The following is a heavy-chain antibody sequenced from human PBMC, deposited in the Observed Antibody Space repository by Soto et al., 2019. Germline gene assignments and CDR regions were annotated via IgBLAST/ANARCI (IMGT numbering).Heavy chain of an antibody. D-gene: IGHD4-17*01. V-gene: IGHV4-39*01. CDR3: ARHTYGIGLAY. CDR2: IFYNGNT. J-gene: IGHJ4*02. Sequence: QLQLQESGPGLVKPSETLSLTCTVSGGSLSSSTYYWAWIRQPPGKGLEWIGSIFYNGNTYYNPSLKSRLTISSDTANGQFSLKLRSLTAADTAVYYCARHTYGIGLAYWGKGTLVTVSS. CDR1: GGSLSSSTYY.